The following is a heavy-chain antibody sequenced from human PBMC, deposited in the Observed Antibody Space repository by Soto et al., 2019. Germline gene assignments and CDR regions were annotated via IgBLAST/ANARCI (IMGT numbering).Heavy chain of an antibody. D-gene: IGHD5-12*01. J-gene: IGHJ5*02. V-gene: IGHV1-3*04. CDR2: INTGNGNT. CDR1: GITFSTYA. Sequence: GASVKVSCKASGITFSTYAMHWVRQAPGQSLEWMGWINTGNGNTRYSQNFQGRVTLTRDTSASTAYMDLSSLRSEDTSIYYCARAISGYVTWGQGTLVTVSS. CDR3: ARAISGYVT.